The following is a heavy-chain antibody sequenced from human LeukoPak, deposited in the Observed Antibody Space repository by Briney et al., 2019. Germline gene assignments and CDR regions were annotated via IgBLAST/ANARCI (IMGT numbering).Heavy chain of an antibody. D-gene: IGHD5-18*01. J-gene: IGHJ4*02. CDR3: ARDRGGLTQLWLNDY. CDR1: GYTFTSYG. CDR2: ISAYNGNT. Sequence: ASVKVSCKASGYTFTSYGISWVRQAPGQGLEWMGWISAYNGNTNYAQKLQGRVTMTTDTSTSTAYMELRSLRSDDTAVYYCARDRGGLTQLWLNDYWGQGTLVTASS. V-gene: IGHV1-18*01.